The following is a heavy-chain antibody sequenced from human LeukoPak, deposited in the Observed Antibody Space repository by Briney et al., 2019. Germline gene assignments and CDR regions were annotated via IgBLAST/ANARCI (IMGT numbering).Heavy chain of an antibody. Sequence: PGGSLRLSCAASGFTFSTYSMNWVCQAPGKGLEWVSSISGTSSYIYYADSVKGRFTISRDNSRNTLHMQMNSLRVEDTAVYYCAKDGGMIRFDYWGQGTLVTVSS. CDR3: AKDGGMIRFDY. V-gene: IGHV3-21*01. CDR1: GFTFSTYS. D-gene: IGHD3-16*01. J-gene: IGHJ4*02. CDR2: ISGTSSYI.